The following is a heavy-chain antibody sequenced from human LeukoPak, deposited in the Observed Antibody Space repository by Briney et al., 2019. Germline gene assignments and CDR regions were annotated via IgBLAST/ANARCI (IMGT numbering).Heavy chain of an antibody. CDR3: AKDARGLGDY. D-gene: IGHD3-16*01. CDR1: GFTFSCYA. J-gene: IGHJ4*02. Sequence: GGSLRPSCAASGFTFSCYAISWVGQAPGKGLEWVSAISGSGGSTYYADSVKGRFTISRDNSKNTLYLQMNSLRAEDTAVYYCAKDARGLGDYERQGTRVPVSA. V-gene: IGHV3-23*01. CDR2: ISGSGGST.